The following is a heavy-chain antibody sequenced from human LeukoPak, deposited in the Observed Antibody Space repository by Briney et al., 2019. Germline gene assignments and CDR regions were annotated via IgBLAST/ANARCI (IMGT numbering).Heavy chain of an antibody. J-gene: IGHJ1*01. CDR2: ISGSGGST. D-gene: IGHD3-22*01. CDR1: GFSFNSYD. CDR3: AKGITMIVVVTEYFQH. V-gene: IGHV3-23*01. Sequence: PGGSLRLSCAGSGFSFNSYDMSWVRQTPGKGLEWVSGISGSGGSTYYADSVTGRFTISRDNSKNTLYLQMDSLRPEDTAVYYCAKGITMIVVVTEYFQHWGQGTLVTVSS.